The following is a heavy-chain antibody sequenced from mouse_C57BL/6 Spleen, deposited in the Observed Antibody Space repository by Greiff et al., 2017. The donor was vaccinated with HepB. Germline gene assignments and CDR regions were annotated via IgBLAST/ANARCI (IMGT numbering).Heavy chain of an antibody. Sequence: QVQLQQPGAELVKPGASVKLSCKASGYTFTSYWMHWVKQRPGQGLEWIGIIHPNSGSTNYNEKFKSKATLAVDKSSSTAYMQLSSLTSADSAVYYCARHHKGDYRYAMDYWGQGTPVTVSS. J-gene: IGHJ4*01. D-gene: IGHD2-13*01. CDR1: GYTFTSYW. CDR2: IHPNSGST. V-gene: IGHV1-64*01. CDR3: ARHHKGDYRYAMDY.